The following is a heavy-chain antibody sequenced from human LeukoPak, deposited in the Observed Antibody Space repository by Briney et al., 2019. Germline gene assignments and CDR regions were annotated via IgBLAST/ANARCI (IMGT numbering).Heavy chain of an antibody. D-gene: IGHD2-2*01. J-gene: IGHJ4*02. CDR3: ARDPADYFDY. CDR1: GFTFSSYA. V-gene: IGHV3-30*04. Sequence: GGSLRLSCAASGFTFSSYAMHWVRQAPGKGLEWVAVISYDGSNKNYADSVKGRFTISRDNSKNTLYLQMNSLRAEDTAVYYCARDPADYFDYWGQGTLVTVSS. CDR2: ISYDGSNK.